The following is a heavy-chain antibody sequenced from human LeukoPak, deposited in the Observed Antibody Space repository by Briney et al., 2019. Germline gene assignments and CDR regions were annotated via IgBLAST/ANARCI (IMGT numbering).Heavy chain of an antibody. CDR2: IYYSGST. CDR3: ASTYYYGSGSYLNWFDP. CDR1: GGSISSSSYY. J-gene: IGHJ5*02. Sequence: SETLSLTCTVSGGSISSSSYYWGWIRQPPGKGLEWIGSIYYSGSTYYNPSLKSRVTISVDTSKNQFSLKLSSVTAADTAVYYCASTYYYGSGSYLNWFDPGAREPWSPSPQ. V-gene: IGHV4-39*01. D-gene: IGHD3-10*01.